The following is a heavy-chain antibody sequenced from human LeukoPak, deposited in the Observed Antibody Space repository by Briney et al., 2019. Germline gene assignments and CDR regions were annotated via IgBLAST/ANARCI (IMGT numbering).Heavy chain of an antibody. CDR3: ARLPYWSGGSCRDY. CDR2: NYYSGST. CDR1: VRPISSYY. J-gene: IGHJ4*02. Sequence: SEPLSLTCTVSVRPISSYYWSWIRRPPGKGVEWVGYNYYSGSTNYNPSLKSRVTISVDTSKNQFSLKLSSVTAADTAVYYCARLPYWSGGSCRDYWGEGTLVTVSS. D-gene: IGHD2-15*01. V-gene: IGHV4-59*08.